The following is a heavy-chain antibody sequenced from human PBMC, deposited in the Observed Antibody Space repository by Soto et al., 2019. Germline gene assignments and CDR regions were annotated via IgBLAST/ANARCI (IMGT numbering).Heavy chain of an antibody. J-gene: IGHJ4*02. D-gene: IGHD5-12*01. V-gene: IGHV2-5*02. CDR2: IYWDDDK. CDR1: GFSLSTSGVG. CDR3: AHRQVDIVAWEYYFDY. Sequence: SGPTLVNPTQTLTLTCTFSGFSLSTSGVGVGWIRQPPGKALEWLALIYWDDDKRYSPSLKSRLTITKDTSKNQVVLTMTNMDPVDTATYYCAHRQVDIVAWEYYFDYWGQGTLVTVSS.